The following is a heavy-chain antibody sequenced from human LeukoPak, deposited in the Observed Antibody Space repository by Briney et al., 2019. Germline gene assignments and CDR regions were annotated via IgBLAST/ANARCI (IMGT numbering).Heavy chain of an antibody. CDR2: IWYDGSNK. CDR1: GFTFSSYG. CDR3: ARDQYYYDSSGYSYYFDY. V-gene: IGHV3-33*01. D-gene: IGHD3-22*01. Sequence: GGSLTLSCAASGFTFSSYGMHWVRQAPGKGLEWVAVIWYDGSNKYYADSVKGRFTISRDNSKNTLYLQMNSLRAEDTAVYYCARDQYYYDSSGYSYYFDYWGQGTLVTVSS. J-gene: IGHJ4*02.